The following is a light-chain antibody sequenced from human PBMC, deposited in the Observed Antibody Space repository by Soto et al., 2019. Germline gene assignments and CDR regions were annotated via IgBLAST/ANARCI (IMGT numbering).Light chain of an antibody. Sequence: DIQMTQSPSSLSASVGDRVTITCRASQAISKSLNWYQQKPGKAPNLLIYGASTLQSVVPSRFSGSGFVSDFKLTISSLQPEDFAPYYGQHSFNTPRTVGQGTKLEIQ. V-gene: IGKV1-39*01. J-gene: IGKJ2*02. CDR3: QHSFNTPRT. CDR2: GAS. CDR1: QAISKS.